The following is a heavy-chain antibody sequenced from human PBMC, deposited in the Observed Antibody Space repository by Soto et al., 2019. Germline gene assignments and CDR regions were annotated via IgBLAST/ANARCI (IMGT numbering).Heavy chain of an antibody. CDR2: IYYSGST. D-gene: IGHD2-21*02. CDR3: ARRVLVTAYNYYYYYGMDV. V-gene: IGHV4-31*02. Sequence: QHPGKGLEWIGYIYYSGSTYYNPSLKSRVTISVDTSKKQFSLKLSSVTAADTAVYYCARRVLVTAYNYYYYYGMDVWGQGTTVSVSS. J-gene: IGHJ6*02.